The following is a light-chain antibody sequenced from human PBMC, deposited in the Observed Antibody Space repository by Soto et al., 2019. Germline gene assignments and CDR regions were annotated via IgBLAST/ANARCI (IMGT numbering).Light chain of an antibody. CDR2: GAS. J-gene: IGKJ3*01. CDR1: QSVSSNY. CDR3: QQYGTSLFT. V-gene: IGKV3-20*01. Sequence: PGERATLSCRASQSVSSNYLALYQQKPGRAPRLLIYGASSRAIGIPDRVSGSGSGTDFTLTISRLEPEDFAVYYCQQYGTSLFTFGPGTKVDIK.